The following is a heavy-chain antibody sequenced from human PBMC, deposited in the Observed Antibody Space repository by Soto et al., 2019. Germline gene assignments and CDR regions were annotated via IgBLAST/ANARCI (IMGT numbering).Heavy chain of an antibody. V-gene: IGHV4-61*01. CDR2: IYYTGST. J-gene: IGHJ4*02. D-gene: IGHD6-13*01. CDR3: ARGNLAAAGSFDY. Sequence: SETLSLTCTLSGGSLSGSSYHWSWIRQSPGKGLEWLAYIYYTGSTNYNPSLQSRVTISLHTSKNQFSLKVSSVTAADTAVYFCARGNLAAAGSFDYWGQGALVTVSS. CDR1: GGSLSGSSYH.